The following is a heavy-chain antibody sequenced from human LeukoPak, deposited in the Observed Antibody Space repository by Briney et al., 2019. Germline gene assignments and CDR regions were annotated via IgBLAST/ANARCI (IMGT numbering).Heavy chain of an antibody. CDR3: ASTGYSSSWYDY. CDR2: ITSSGSTI. D-gene: IGHD6-13*01. CDR1: GFTFSTYS. J-gene: IGHJ4*02. Sequence: GGSLRLSCAASGFTFSTYSMNWVRQAPGKGLEWVSYITSSGSTIYYADSVKGRFTISRDNAKNSLYLQMNSLRAEDTAVYYCASTGYSSSWYDYWGQGTLVTVSS. V-gene: IGHV3-48*04.